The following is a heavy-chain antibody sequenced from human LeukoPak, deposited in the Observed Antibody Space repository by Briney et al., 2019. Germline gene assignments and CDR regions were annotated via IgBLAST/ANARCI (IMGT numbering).Heavy chain of an antibody. J-gene: IGHJ3*02. V-gene: IGHV1-2*02. D-gene: IGHD3-22*01. Sequence: GASVKVSCKASGYTFTGYYMHWVRQAPGQGLEWMGWINPNSGGTNYAQKFQGRVTMTRDTSISTAYMELSRLRSDDTAVYYCARLLDVYYDSSGYRNDAFDIWGQGTMVTVSS. CDR2: INPNSGGT. CDR1: GYTFTGYY. CDR3: ARLLDVYYDSSGYRNDAFDI.